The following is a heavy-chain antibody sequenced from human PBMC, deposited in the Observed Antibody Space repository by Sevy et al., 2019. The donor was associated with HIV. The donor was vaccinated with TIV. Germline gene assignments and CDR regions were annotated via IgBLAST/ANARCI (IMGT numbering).Heavy chain of an antibody. Sequence: SETLSLTCTVSGGSISSSSYYWGWIRQPPGKGLEWIGSIYYSGSTYYNPSLKSRVTISVDTSKNQFSLQLSFVTAAGKAVYYCARPGGYSYGLGVKPYFDYWGQGTLVTVSS. J-gene: IGHJ4*02. CDR2: IYYSGST. V-gene: IGHV4-39*01. CDR3: ARPGGYSYGLGVKPYFDY. D-gene: IGHD5-18*01. CDR1: GGSISSSSYY.